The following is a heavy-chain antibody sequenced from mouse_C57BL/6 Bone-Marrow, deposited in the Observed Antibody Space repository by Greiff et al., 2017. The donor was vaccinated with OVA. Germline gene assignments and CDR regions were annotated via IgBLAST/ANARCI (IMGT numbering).Heavy chain of an antibody. V-gene: IGHV1-81*01. CDR3: ARGNYDYDGFAD. D-gene: IGHD2-4*01. J-gene: IGHJ3*01. CDR2: IYPRSGNT. CDR1: GYTFTSYG. Sequence: QVQLQQSGAELARPGASVKLSCKASGYTFTSYGISWVKQRTGQGLEWIGEIYPRSGNTYYNEKFKGKATLTADKSSSTAYMELRSLTSEDSAVYFCARGNYDYDGFADWGQGTLVTVSA.